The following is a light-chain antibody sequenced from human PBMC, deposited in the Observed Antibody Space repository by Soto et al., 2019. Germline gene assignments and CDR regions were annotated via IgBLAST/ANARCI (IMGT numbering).Light chain of an antibody. Sequence: QSALTQPPSASGSPGQTVTISCSGTTSDIGGYDYVSWYQRHPGKAPKLMIFGVSNRPSGVPDRFSGSKSGNTASLTVSGLQVEDEAEYYCSSYAASNRLLFGGGTKLTVL. J-gene: IGLJ2*01. V-gene: IGLV2-8*01. CDR2: GVS. CDR3: SSYAASNRLL. CDR1: TSDIGGYDY.